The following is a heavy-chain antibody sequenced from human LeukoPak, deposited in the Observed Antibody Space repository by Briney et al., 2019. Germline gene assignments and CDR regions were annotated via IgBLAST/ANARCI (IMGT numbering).Heavy chain of an antibody. V-gene: IGHV4-39*01. D-gene: IGHD2-15*01. J-gene: IGHJ3*01. Sequence: SETLSLTCTVSGGSISSSSYYWGWIRQPPGKGLEWIGSIYYSGSTYYNPSLKSRVSMSVDTSKNQFSLSLASLTAADTAVYFCARRVGSRSLDVWGLGTMVTVSS. CDR1: GGSISSSSYY. CDR3: ARRVGSRSLDV. CDR2: IYYSGST.